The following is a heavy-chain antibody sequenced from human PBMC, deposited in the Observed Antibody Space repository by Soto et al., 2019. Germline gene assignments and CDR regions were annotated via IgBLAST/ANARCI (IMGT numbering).Heavy chain of an antibody. CDR3: VRTSLVVAAATREDY. CDR2: IYSGGST. V-gene: IGHV3-53*01. CDR1: GFTVGSNY. D-gene: IGHD2-15*01. Sequence: GGSLRLSCAASGFTVGSNYMSWVRQAPGKGLEWVLVIYSGGSTYYADSVKGRFTISRDNSKNTLYLQMNSLRAEDTAVYYCVRTSLVVAAATREDYWGQGTLVTVSS. J-gene: IGHJ4*02.